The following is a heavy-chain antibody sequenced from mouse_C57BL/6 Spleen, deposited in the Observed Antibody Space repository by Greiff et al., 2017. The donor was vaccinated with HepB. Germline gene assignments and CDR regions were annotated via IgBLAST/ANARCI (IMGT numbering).Heavy chain of an antibody. D-gene: IGHD2-4*01. J-gene: IGHJ1*03. V-gene: IGHV6-3*01. CDR2: IRLKSDNYAT. CDR1: GFTFSNYW. CDR3: TGGYDYDEYFDV. Sequence: GESGGGLVQPGGSMKLSCVASGFTFSNYWMNWVRQSPEKGLEWVAQIRLKSDNYATHYAESVKGRFTISRDDSKSSVYLQMNNLRAEDTGIYYCTGGYDYDEYFDVWGTGTTVTVSS.